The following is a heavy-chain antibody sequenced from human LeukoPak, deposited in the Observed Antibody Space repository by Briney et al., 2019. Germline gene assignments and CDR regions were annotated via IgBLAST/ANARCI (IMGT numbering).Heavy chain of an antibody. J-gene: IGHJ3*02. D-gene: IGHD3-22*01. V-gene: IGHV3-48*03. Sequence: GGSLRLSCVASGFTFSGYEMNWVRQAPGKGLELISYISVIGNDIYYADSVRGRFTISRDNAKNSLYLQLNSLRAEDTAVYYCARGGSSGYKYNAFDIWGLGTMVTVSP. CDR3: ARGGSSGYKYNAFDI. CDR2: ISVIGNDI. CDR1: GFTFSGYE.